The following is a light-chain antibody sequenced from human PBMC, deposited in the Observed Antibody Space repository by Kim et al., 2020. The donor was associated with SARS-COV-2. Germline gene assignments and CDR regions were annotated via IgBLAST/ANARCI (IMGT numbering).Light chain of an antibody. Sequence: GQKVTISCSGSSSNIGNNYVSWYQPLPGTAPKLLIYDNNKRPSGIPDRFSGSRSGTSATLDITGLQTGDEADYYCGTWDSSLSAWVFGGGTKLTVL. CDR1: SSNIGNNY. CDR3: GTWDSSLSAWV. CDR2: DNN. J-gene: IGLJ3*02. V-gene: IGLV1-51*01.